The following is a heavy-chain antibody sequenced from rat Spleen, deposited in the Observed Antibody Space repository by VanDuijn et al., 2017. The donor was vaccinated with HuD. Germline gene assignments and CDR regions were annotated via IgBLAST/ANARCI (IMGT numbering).Heavy chain of an antibody. CDR1: GFSLTSYN. Sequence: QVQLKESGPDLVQPSQTLSLTCTVSGFSLTSYNVHWVRQPTGKGLEWKGIIWTGGSTDYNSGLKSRLSISRDTSKSQVYLKVNSLQTDDTGTYYCTIHPRYWGQGLMVTVSS. CDR2: IWTGGST. J-gene: IGHJ2*01. V-gene: IGHV2-30*01. CDR3: TIHPRY. D-gene: IGHD3-1*01.